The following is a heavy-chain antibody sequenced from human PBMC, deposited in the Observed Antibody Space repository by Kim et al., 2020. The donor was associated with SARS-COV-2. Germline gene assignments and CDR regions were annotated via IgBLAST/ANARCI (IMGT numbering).Heavy chain of an antibody. CDR2: ISPDSGNT. Sequence: ASVKVSCKASGYSLISDSISWVRQAPGQGLEWIGWISPDSGNTNYVQKFQGRVTMTTDTSTGTAYMDLASLKFDDTAVYFCARDFGFSSLWGQGTLVTVSS. J-gene: IGHJ4*02. D-gene: IGHD3-3*01. CDR3: ARDFGFSSL. CDR1: GYSLISDS. V-gene: IGHV1-18*01.